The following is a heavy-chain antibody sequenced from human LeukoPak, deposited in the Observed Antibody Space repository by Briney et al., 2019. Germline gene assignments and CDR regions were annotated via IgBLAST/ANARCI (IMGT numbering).Heavy chain of an antibody. CDR2: ISSSSSYI. V-gene: IGHV3-21*04. J-gene: IGHJ4*02. CDR1: GFTFSSYS. Sequence: GGSLRLSCAASGFTFSSYSMNWDRQAPGKGLEWVSSISSSSSYIYYADSVKGRFTISRDNAKNSLYLQMNSLRAEDTAVYYCAKVGSSWSTIDYWGQGTLVTVSS. D-gene: IGHD6-13*01. CDR3: AKVGSSWSTIDY.